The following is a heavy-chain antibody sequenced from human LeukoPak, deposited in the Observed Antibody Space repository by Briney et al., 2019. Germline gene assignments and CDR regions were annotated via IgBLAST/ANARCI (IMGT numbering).Heavy chain of an antibody. Sequence: GGSLRLSCAASGFTFSDYYMSWIRQAPGKGLEWVSYISSSGSTIYYADSVKGRFTISRDNAKNSLYLQMNSLRAEDTAVYYCAKDFSLTMIVVVMDYWGQGTLVTVSS. CDR2: ISSSGSTI. V-gene: IGHV3-11*04. CDR3: AKDFSLTMIVVVMDY. D-gene: IGHD3-22*01. CDR1: GFTFSDYY. J-gene: IGHJ4*02.